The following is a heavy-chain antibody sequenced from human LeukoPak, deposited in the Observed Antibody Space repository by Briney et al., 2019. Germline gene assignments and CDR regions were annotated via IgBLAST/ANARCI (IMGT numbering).Heavy chain of an antibody. CDR2: INSDGSST. Sequence: GGSLRLSCAASGFTFSSYWMHWVRQAPGKGLVWVSRINSDGSSTSYADSVKGRFTISRDNAKNTLYLQMNSLRAEDTAVYYCAKRGAEVGTTVAPGDYWGQGTLLTVSS. D-gene: IGHD1-26*01. J-gene: IGHJ4*02. CDR1: GFTFSSYW. V-gene: IGHV3-74*01. CDR3: AKRGAEVGTTVAPGDY.